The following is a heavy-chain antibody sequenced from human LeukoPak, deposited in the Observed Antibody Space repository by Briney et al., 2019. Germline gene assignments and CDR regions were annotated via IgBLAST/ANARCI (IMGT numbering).Heavy chain of an antibody. CDR2: INPNSGDT. Sequence: ASVKVSCKASGYTFTGYYMHWVRQAPGQGFEWMGWINPNSGDTNYAQKFQGRVTLTRDTSIDTAYIHLDSLTSDDTAVYFCARGYFGDYVLDTWGQGTLVTVSS. CDR1: GYTFTGYY. D-gene: IGHD4-17*01. J-gene: IGHJ5*02. V-gene: IGHV1-2*02. CDR3: ARGYFGDYVLDT.